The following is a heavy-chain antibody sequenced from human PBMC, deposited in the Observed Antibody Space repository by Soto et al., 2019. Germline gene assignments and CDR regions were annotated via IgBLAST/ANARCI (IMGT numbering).Heavy chain of an antibody. CDR3: ARGALNDDLWSGTINGGMDV. D-gene: IGHD3-3*01. Sequence: SETLSLTCAVYGGPFSDYSWNWNWIRQPPRKGLEWIGELNHSGSTSHNPSLKSRVTLSLDTSENQFSLILTSVTPANTAVSYCARGALNDDLWSGTINGGMDVWGQGTPVTVSS. CDR1: GGPFSDYSWN. CDR2: LNHSGST. J-gene: IGHJ6*02. V-gene: IGHV4-34*01.